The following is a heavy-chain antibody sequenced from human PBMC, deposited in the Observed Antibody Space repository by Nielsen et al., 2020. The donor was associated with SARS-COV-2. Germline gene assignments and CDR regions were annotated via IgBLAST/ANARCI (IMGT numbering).Heavy chain of an antibody. D-gene: IGHD2-2*01. CDR3: ARDFKGYCSSSSCLDAFDI. V-gene: IGHV3-30-3*01. CDR2: ISYDGSNK. CDR1: GFTFSSYA. Sequence: GESLKISCAASGFTFSSYAMHWVRQAPGKGLEWVAVISYDGSNKYYADSVKGRFTISRDNFKNTLYLQMNSLRTEDTAVYYCARDFKGYCSSSSCLDAFDIWGQGTMVTVSS. J-gene: IGHJ3*02.